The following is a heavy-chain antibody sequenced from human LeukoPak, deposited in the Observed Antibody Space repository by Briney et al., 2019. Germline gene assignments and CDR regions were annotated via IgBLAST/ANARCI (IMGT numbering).Heavy chain of an antibody. J-gene: IGHJ4*02. CDR3: AREGQWRGVDY. CDR2: IYSGGST. Sequence: SGGSLRLSCAASGVTVSSNYMSWVRQAPGKGLEWVSVIYSGGSTYYADSVKGRFTISRDNSKNTLYLQMNSLRAEDTAVYYCAREGQWRGVDYWGQGTLVTVSS. V-gene: IGHV3-53*01. CDR1: GVTVSSNY. D-gene: IGHD6-19*01.